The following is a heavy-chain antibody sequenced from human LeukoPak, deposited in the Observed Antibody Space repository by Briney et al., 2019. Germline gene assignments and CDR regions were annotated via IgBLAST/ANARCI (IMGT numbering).Heavy chain of an antibody. V-gene: IGHV3-53*01. J-gene: IGHJ4*02. CDR1: GFTVSSNY. CDR3: ARGKYYYGSGSYYRPLWY. Sequence: GGSLRLSCAASGFTVSSNYMSWVRQAPGKGLEWVSVIYSGGSTYYADSVKGRFTISRDNSKNTLYLQMNSLRAEDTAVYYCARGKYYYGSGSYYRPLWYWGQGTLVTVSS. D-gene: IGHD3-10*01. CDR2: IYSGGST.